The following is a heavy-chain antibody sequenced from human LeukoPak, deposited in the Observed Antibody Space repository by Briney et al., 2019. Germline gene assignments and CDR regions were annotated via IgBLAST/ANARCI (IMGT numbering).Heavy chain of an antibody. Sequence: GGALRLSCAASGFIFSNYWMSWVRQAPGKGLEWVANIMQDGSEKYYVDSVKGRFTISRDNAKNSLYLQMSSLRAEDTAVYYCARGVIIRGRLDPWGQGTLVTVSS. CDR3: ARGVIIRGRLDP. CDR2: IMQDGSEK. J-gene: IGHJ5*02. CDR1: GFIFSNYW. V-gene: IGHV3-7*01. D-gene: IGHD3-16*02.